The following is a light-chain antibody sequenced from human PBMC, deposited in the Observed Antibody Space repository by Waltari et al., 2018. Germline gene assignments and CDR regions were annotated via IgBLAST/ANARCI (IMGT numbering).Light chain of an antibody. Sequence: ERVMTQSPATLSVSPGERATLPCRASQSVSSNLAWYQQKPGQAPRLLIYGTSTRATGIPARFSGSGSGTEFTLTISSMQSEDFAVYYCQQYNNWPQTFGQGTKVEIK. CDR1: QSVSSN. CDR2: GTS. V-gene: IGKV3-15*01. J-gene: IGKJ1*01. CDR3: QQYNNWPQT.